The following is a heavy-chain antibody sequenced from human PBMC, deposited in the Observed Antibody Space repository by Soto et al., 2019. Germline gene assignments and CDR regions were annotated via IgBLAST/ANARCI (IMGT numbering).Heavy chain of an antibody. D-gene: IGHD3-9*01. J-gene: IGHJ6*03. Sequence: SETLSLTCTVSGGSISSGGYYWSWIRQHPGKGLEWIGYIYYSGSTYYNPSLKSRVTISVDTSKNQFSLKLSSVTAADTAVYYCARILKSLVPPNYYYYYYMDVWGKGTTVTVSS. CDR1: GGSISSGGYY. CDR3: ARILKSLVPPNYYYYYYMDV. V-gene: IGHV4-31*03. CDR2: IYYSGST.